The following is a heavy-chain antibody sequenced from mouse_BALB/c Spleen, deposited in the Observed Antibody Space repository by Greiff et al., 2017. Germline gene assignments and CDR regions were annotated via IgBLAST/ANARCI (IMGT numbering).Heavy chain of an antibody. Sequence: QVQLQQSAAELARPGASVKMSCKASGYTFTSYTMHWVKQRPGQGLEWIGYINPSSGYTEYNQKFKDKTTLTADKSSSTAYMQLSSLTSEDSAVYYCARSDYGNSYYAMDYWGQGTSVTVSS. CDR3: ARSDYGNSYYAMDY. D-gene: IGHD2-1*01. J-gene: IGHJ4*01. V-gene: IGHV1-4*02. CDR2: INPSSGYT. CDR1: GYTFTSYT.